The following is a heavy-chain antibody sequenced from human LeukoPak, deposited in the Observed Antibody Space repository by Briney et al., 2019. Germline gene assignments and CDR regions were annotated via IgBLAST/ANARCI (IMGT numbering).Heavy chain of an antibody. CDR2: INHSGST. Sequence: SETLSLTCAVYGGSFSGYYWSWIRQPPGKGLEWIGEINHSGSTNYNPSLKSRVTISVDTSKNQFSLKLSSVTAADTAVYYCARLPRGYSYVSYYYGMDVWGQGTTVTVSS. D-gene: IGHD5-18*01. V-gene: IGHV4-34*01. CDR3: ARLPRGYSYVSYYYGMDV. CDR1: GGSFSGYY. J-gene: IGHJ6*02.